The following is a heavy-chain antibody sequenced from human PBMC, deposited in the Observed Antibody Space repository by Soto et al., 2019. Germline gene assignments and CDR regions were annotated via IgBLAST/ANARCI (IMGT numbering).Heavy chain of an antibody. J-gene: IGHJ4*02. Sequence: SETLSLTCAVYGGSFSGYYWSWICQPPGKGLEWIGEINHSGSTNYNPSLKSRVTISVDTSKNQFSLKLSSVTAADTAVYYCARGTPGLRYFDWLPPLFDYWGQGTLDTVSS. V-gene: IGHV4-34*01. CDR1: GGSFSGYY. D-gene: IGHD3-9*01. CDR2: INHSGST. CDR3: ARGTPGLRYFDWLPPLFDY.